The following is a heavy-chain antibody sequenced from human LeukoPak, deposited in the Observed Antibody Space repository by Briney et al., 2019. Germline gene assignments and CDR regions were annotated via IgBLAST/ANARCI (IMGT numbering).Heavy chain of an antibody. J-gene: IGHJ4*02. CDR3: TRDEAVGAPFDY. D-gene: IGHD1-26*01. Sequence: GGSLRLSCVASGFTFSNYWMHWVRQAPGKGLVWVSRITSDGSSTSYADSVKGRFTISRDNGKNTLYLHMNSLRAEDTAVYYCTRDEAVGAPFDYWGQGTLVTVSS. V-gene: IGHV3-74*01. CDR2: ITSDGSST. CDR1: GFTFSNYW.